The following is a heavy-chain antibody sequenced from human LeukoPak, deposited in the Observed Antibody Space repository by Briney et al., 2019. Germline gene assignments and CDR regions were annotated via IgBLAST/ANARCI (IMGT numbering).Heavy chain of an antibody. CDR3: ARREEQLAHFDP. J-gene: IGHJ5*02. CDR1: GCSISSYY. Sequence: SETLSRTCTGSGCSISSYYWSWIRHPPGKGLEWIGYISYSGSTNYNPSLKSRATISLDTSKNQLSLKVSSVTAADTDVYYCARREEQLAHFDPWGKGNLVTVFS. D-gene: IGHD6-13*01. V-gene: IGHV4-59*01. CDR2: ISYSGST.